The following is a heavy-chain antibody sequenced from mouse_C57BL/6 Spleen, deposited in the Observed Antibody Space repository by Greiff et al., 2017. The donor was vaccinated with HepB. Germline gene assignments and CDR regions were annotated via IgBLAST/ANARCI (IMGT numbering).Heavy chain of an antibody. J-gene: IGHJ2*01. CDR3: TRGNNYPDY. CDR1: GYTFTDYE. Sequence: VQLQQSGAELVRPGASVTLSCKASGYTFTDYEMHWVKQTPVHGLEWIGAIDPETGGTAYNQKFKGKAILTADKSSSTAYMELRSLTSEDSAVYYCTRGNNYPDYWGQGTTLTVSS. CDR2: IDPETGGT. V-gene: IGHV1-15*01.